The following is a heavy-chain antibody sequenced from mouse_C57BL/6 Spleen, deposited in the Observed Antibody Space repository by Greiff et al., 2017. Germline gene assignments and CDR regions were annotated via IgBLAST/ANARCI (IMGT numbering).Heavy chain of an antibody. D-gene: IGHD2-12*01. Sequence: EVKLMESGGGLVKPGGSLKLSCAASGFTFSSYAMSWVRQTPEKRLEWVATISDGGSYTYYPDNVKGRFTISRDNAKNNLYLQMSHLKSEDTAMYYCARDENDGYYSDGGGEGTTLTVSS. CDR1: GFTFSSYA. CDR2: ISDGGSYT. CDR3: ARDENDGYYSDG. J-gene: IGHJ2*01. V-gene: IGHV5-4*01.